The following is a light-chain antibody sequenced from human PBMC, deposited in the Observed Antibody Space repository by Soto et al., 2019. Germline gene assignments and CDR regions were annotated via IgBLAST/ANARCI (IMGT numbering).Light chain of an antibody. CDR3: QQRSNWPPEVT. CDR2: DAS. Sequence: EIVLTQSPDTLSLSPGDRATLSCRARQTVSSSLAWYQQKPGQAPRLLIYDASNRATGIPARFSGSGSGTDFILTISSLVAEDFAVYCCQQRSNWPPEVTFGPGTKVDIK. J-gene: IGKJ3*01. CDR1: QTVSSS. V-gene: IGKV3-11*01.